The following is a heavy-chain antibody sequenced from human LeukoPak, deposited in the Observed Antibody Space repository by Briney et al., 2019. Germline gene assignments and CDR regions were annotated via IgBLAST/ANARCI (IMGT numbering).Heavy chain of an antibody. D-gene: IGHD5-24*01. CDR2: ISSSSSTI. Sequence: GGSLRLSCAASGFIFSSYSMNWVRQAPGKGLEWVSYISSSSSTIYYADSVKGRFTISRDNAKNSLYLQMNSLSAEDAAVYYCVKDDGWVQYANWGQGTLVTVSS. CDR3: VKDDGWVQYAN. V-gene: IGHV3-48*01. J-gene: IGHJ4*02. CDR1: GFIFSSYS.